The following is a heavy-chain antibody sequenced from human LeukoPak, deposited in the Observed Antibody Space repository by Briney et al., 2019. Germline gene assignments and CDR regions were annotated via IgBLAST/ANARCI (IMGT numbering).Heavy chain of an antibody. V-gene: IGHV4-39*01. CDR3: ARQGPYCGGDCYWGY. CDR2: IYYSGST. CDR1: GGSISSGGYY. D-gene: IGHD2-21*02. Sequence: ASETLSLTCTVSGGSISSGGYYWSWIRQHPGKGLEWIGYIYYSGSTYYNPSLKSRVTISVDTSKNQFSLKLSSVTAADTAVYYCARQGPYCGGDCYWGYWGQGTLVTVSS. J-gene: IGHJ4*02.